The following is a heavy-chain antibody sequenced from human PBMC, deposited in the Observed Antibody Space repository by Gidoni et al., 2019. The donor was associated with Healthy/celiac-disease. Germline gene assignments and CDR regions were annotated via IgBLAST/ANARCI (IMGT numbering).Heavy chain of an antibody. Sequence: QVQLVESGGGLVKPGGSLRHSCAAPGCTFSASYMSGIRQAPGTGLEWGSYISSSGSTIYYADSVKGRFTISRDNAKNSLYLQVNSLRAEDTAVYYCARDMGTLGIAVAGTDYYYYYGMDVWGQGTTVTVSS. CDR1: GCTFSASY. CDR2: ISSSGSTI. J-gene: IGHJ6*02. V-gene: IGHV3-11*01. D-gene: IGHD6-19*01. CDR3: ARDMGTLGIAVAGTDYYYYYGMDV.